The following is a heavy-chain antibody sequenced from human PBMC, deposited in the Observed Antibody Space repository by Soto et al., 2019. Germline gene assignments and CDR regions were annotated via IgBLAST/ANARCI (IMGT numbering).Heavy chain of an antibody. CDR3: ARDRGYSYGFDY. J-gene: IGHJ4*02. V-gene: IGHV3-30-3*01. Sequence: QVQLVESGGGVVQPGRSLRLSCAASGFTFSHYAMHWVRQAPGKGLEWVAVISDDGSSQYSADSVKGRFTILRDNSKNTLYLQMNSLRVEDTAVYYCARDRGYSYGFDYWGQGTLVTVSS. CDR1: GFTFSHYA. D-gene: IGHD5-18*01. CDR2: ISDDGSSQ.